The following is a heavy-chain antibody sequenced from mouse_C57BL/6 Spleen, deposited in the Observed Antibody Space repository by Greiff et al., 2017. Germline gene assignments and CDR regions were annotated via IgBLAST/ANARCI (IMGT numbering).Heavy chain of an antibody. CDR1: GFSLTSYG. Sequence: QVQLKQSGPGLVQPSQSLSITCTVSGFSLTSYGVHWVRQSPGKGLEWLGVIWSGGSTDYNAAFISRLSISKDNSKSQVFFKMNSLQADDTAIYYCASPLRRGGFAYWGQGTLVTVSA. J-gene: IGHJ3*01. CDR3: ASPLRRGGFAY. D-gene: IGHD2-4*01. V-gene: IGHV2-2*01. CDR2: IWSGGST.